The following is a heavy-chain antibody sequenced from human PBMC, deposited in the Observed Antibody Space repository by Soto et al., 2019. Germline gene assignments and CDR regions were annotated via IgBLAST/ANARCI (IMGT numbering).Heavy chain of an antibody. CDR3: ASTNSRSYYMDV. D-gene: IGHD6-13*01. Sequence: EVQLVESGGGLVKPGGSLRLSCSASGFTFSSYSMNCVCKAPGKGLEWVSSISSSSSYIYYADSVKGRCTISRDNAKNSLYLQMNSLRAEDTAVYYCASTNSRSYYMDVWGKGTTVTVSS. CDR2: ISSSSSYI. V-gene: IGHV3-21*01. J-gene: IGHJ6*03. CDR1: GFTFSSYS.